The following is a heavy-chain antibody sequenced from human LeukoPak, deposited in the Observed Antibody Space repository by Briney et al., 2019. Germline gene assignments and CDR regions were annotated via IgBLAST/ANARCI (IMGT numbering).Heavy chain of an antibody. CDR2: IYYTGSA. CDR1: GGSISSGGYY. J-gene: IGHJ4*02. Sequence: SETLSLTCTVSGGSISSGGYYWSWIRQHPGKGLEWIGCIYYTGSAYYNPSLKSRVTISVDTPKNQFSLKLSSVTAADTAVYYCARGEYLFDYWGQGTLVTVS. V-gene: IGHV4-31*03. D-gene: IGHD2-2*02. CDR3: ARGEYLFDY.